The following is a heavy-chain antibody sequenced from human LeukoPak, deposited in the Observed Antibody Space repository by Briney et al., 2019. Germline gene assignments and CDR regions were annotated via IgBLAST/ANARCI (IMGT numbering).Heavy chain of an antibody. CDR3: ARVETSYYYMDV. J-gene: IGHJ6*03. CDR2: IYYSGST. V-gene: IGHV4-59*01. CDR1: GGSISTYY. Sequence: SETLSLTCTVSGGSISTYYWSWIRQPPGKGLEWIGYIYYSGSTNYNPSLKSRVTISEDTSKNQFSLKLSSVTAADTAVYYCARVETSYYYMDVWGKGTTVTVSS.